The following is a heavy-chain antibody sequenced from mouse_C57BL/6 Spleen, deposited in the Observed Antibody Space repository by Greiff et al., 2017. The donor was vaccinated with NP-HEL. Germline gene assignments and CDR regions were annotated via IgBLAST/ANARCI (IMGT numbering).Heavy chain of an antibody. CDR3: ARYDGYYVNFAY. V-gene: IGHV1-64*01. Sequence: QVQLQQPGAELVKPGASVTLSCKASGYTFTSYWMHWVKQRPGQGLEWIGMIHPNSGSTNYNEKFKSKATLTVDKSSSTSYMQLSSLASEDSAVYYCARYDGYYVNFAYWGQGTLVTVSA. J-gene: IGHJ3*01. CDR1: GYTFTSYW. CDR2: IHPNSGST. D-gene: IGHD2-3*01.